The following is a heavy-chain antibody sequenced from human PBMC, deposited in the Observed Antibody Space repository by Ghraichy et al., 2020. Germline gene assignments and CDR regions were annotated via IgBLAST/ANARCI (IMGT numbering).Heavy chain of an antibody. CDR3: AKGPVANGYYFDY. CDR2: ISGSGGST. V-gene: IGHV3-23*01. CDR1: RFTFSSYA. Sequence: GGSLRLSCAASRFTFSSYAMSWVRQAPGKGLEWVSTISGSGGSTYYADSVKGRFTISRDNSKNTLYLQMNSLRAEDTAVYYCAKGPVANGYYFDYWGQGTLVTVSS. J-gene: IGHJ4*02. D-gene: IGHD2-15*01.